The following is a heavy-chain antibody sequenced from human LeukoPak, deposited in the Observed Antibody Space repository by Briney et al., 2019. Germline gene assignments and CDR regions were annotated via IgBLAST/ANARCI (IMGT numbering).Heavy chain of an antibody. V-gene: IGHV3-33*01. D-gene: IGHD1-26*01. Sequence: GGSLRLSCAASGFTFSSYGMHWVRQAPGKGLEGVAVIWYDGSNKYYADSVKGRFTISRDNSKNTLYLQMNSLRAEDTALYYCARSSGSYYSYSDYWGQGTLVTVSS. CDR3: ARSSGSYYSYSDY. CDR2: IWYDGSNK. CDR1: GFTFSSYG. J-gene: IGHJ4*02.